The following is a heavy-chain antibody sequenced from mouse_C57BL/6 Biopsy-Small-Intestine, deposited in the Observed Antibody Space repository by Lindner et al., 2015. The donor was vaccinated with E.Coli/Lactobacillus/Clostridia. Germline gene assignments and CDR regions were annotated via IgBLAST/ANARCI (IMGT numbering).Heavy chain of an antibody. CDR2: IIPILGVP. CDR3: ASIDAYDTVGNDAFDV. Sequence: SVKVSCKATGGTFSNFAINWVRQAPGQGLEWMGRIIPILGVPTYAQRFQGRVTITADKSPTIVYMELSSLTSDDTGTYYCASIDAYDTVGNDAFDVWGQGTMVTVSS. J-gene: IGHJ1*01. V-gene: IGHV1-53*01. CDR1: GGTFSNFA. D-gene: IGHD2-12*01.